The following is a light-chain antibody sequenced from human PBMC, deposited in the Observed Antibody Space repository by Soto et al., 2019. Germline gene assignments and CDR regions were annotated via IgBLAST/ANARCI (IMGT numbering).Light chain of an antibody. J-gene: IGKJ4*01. CDR1: QGISSY. CDR3: QQSYSTPLT. V-gene: IGKV1-39*01. Sequence: IRLTQSPSSLSASVGDRVTITCRASQGISSYLNWYQQKPGKAPKLLIYAASSLQSGVPSRFSGSGSGTDFTLTISSLQPEDFATYYCQQSYSTPLTFGGGTKVDI. CDR2: AAS.